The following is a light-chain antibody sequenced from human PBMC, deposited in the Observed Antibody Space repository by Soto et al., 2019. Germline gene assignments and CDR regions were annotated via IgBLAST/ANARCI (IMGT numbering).Light chain of an antibody. CDR1: SSNIGSNT. V-gene: IGLV1-44*01. Sequence: QSVLTQPHSASGTPGQRVTISCSGSSSNIGSNTVNWYQQLPGTAPKLLIYNNNQRPSGVPDRFSGSKSGTSASLAISGLPSEDEADYYCAAWDDSLNGLVFGTGTKVTVL. J-gene: IGLJ1*01. CDR2: NNN. CDR3: AAWDDSLNGLV.